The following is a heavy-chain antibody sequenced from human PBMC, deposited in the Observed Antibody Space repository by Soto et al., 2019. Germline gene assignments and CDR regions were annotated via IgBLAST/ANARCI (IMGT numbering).Heavy chain of an antibody. CDR2: ISAYNGNT. D-gene: IGHD6-19*01. CDR3: PRCTQWLHYFDY. V-gene: IGHV1-18*01. Sequence: QVQLVQSGAEVKKPGASVKVSCKASGYTFTSYGISWVRQAPGQGLEWMGWISAYNGNTNYAQKRQDRVPMTTDTSTSTAYMELRSLRSDDTAVYYRPRCTQWLHYFDYWGQGTLVTVSS. J-gene: IGHJ4*02. CDR1: GYTFTSYG.